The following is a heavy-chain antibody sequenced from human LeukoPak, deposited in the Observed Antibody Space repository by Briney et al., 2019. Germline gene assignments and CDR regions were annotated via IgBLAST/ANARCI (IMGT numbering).Heavy chain of an antibody. CDR2: ISSSSSTI. CDR3: ARDPGVPPHWYFDL. CDR1: GFTFSSYS. J-gene: IGHJ2*01. V-gene: IGHV3-48*04. D-gene: IGHD2-2*01. Sequence: GGSLRLSCAASGFTFSSYSMNWVRQAPGKGLEWVSYISSSSSTIYYADSVKGRFTISRDNAKNSLYLQMNSLRAEDTAVYYCARDPGVPPHWYFDLWGRGTLVTVSS.